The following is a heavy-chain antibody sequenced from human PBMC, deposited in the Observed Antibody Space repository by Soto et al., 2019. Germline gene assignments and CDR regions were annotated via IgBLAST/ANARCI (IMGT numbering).Heavy chain of an antibody. Sequence: QVQLVQSGAEAKKPGASVKVSCKASGYTVTSYDINRVRQATGQGLEWMGWMNPNSGNTGYAQKFQGRVTMTRNTSISSAYMELSSLRSEDTAVYYCARGITIFGVVDPWGQGTLVTVSS. CDR3: ARGITIFGVVDP. CDR2: MNPNSGNT. J-gene: IGHJ5*02. V-gene: IGHV1-8*01. D-gene: IGHD3-3*01. CDR1: GYTVTSYD.